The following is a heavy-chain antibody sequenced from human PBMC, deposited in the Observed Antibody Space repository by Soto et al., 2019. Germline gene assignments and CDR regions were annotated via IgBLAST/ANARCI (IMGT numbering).Heavy chain of an antibody. CDR2: IYPGDSDT. CDR3: ASSTYYYDSSTAFDI. D-gene: IGHD3-22*01. Sequence: PGESLNISCKGSGYSFTSYWIGWVRQMPGKGLEWMGIIYPGDSDTRYSPSFQGQVTISADKSISTAYLQWSSLKASDTAMYYCASSTYYYDSSTAFDIWGQGTMVTVSS. J-gene: IGHJ3*02. CDR1: GYSFTSYW. V-gene: IGHV5-51*01.